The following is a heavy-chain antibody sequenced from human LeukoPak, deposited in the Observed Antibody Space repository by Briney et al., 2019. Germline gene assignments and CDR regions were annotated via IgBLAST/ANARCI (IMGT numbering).Heavy chain of an antibody. CDR2: INPKNAGT. D-gene: IGHD6-13*01. Sequence: ASVKVSCKASGYTFTGHYMHWVRQAPGQGLEWMGWINPKNAGTNFAQRFQGRVTMTRDTSISAVYMELSRLRSDDTALYYCARTLYIAAVPGGFDYWGQGTLVTVSS. V-gene: IGHV1-2*02. J-gene: IGHJ4*02. CDR3: ARTLYIAAVPGGFDY. CDR1: GYTFTGHY.